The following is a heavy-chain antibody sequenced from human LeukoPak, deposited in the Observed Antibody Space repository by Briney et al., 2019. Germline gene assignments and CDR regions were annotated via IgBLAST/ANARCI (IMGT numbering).Heavy chain of an antibody. Sequence: GGSLRLSCAASGFTFSSYSMNWVRQAPGKGLEWDSSISSSSSYIYYADSVKGRFTISRDNAKNTLYLQMNSLRAEDTAVYYCARGKRQLVRPYYYYMDVWGKGTTVTVSS. D-gene: IGHD6-13*01. CDR2: ISSSSSYI. J-gene: IGHJ6*03. CDR3: ARGKRQLVRPYYYYMDV. CDR1: GFTFSSYS. V-gene: IGHV3-21*01.